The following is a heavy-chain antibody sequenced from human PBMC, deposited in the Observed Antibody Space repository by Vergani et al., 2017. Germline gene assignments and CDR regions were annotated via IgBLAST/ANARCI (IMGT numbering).Heavy chain of an antibody. Sequence: QVQLQESGPGLVKPSETLSLTCTVSGGSISSYYWSWIRQPPGKGLECIGYIYYSGSTNYNPSLKSRVTISVDTSKNQFSLKLSSVTAADTAVYYCAGWDPTRGLYYFDYWGQGTLVTVSS. CDR3: AGWDPTRGLYYFDY. D-gene: IGHD1-26*01. V-gene: IGHV4-59*01. CDR1: GGSISSYY. CDR2: IYYSGST. J-gene: IGHJ4*02.